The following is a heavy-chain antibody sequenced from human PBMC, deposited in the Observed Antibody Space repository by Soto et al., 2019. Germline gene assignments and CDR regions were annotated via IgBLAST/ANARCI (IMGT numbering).Heavy chain of an antibody. Sequence: QVQLVQSGAEVKKPGASVKVSCKASGYTFTSYDINWVRQATGQGLEWMGWMNPNSGNTAYAQKFLGRVTMTRNTSISTAYMALSSPRYEDTAVYYCARERTRGFDPWGQGTLVTVSS. V-gene: IGHV1-8*01. CDR2: MNPNSGNT. CDR1: GYTFTSYD. CDR3: ARERTRGFDP. J-gene: IGHJ5*02.